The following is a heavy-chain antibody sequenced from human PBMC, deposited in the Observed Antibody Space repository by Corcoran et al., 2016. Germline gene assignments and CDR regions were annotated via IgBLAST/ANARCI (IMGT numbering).Heavy chain of an antibody. Sequence: QVQLQQWGAGLLKPSETLSLTCAVYGGSFSGYYWSWIRQPPGKGLEWIGEINHSGSTNYNPSLKSRVTISVDTSKNQFSLKLSSVTAADTAVYYCARGRRNRIAVAGRLDYWGQGTLVTVSS. CDR3: ARGRRNRIAVAGRLDY. CDR1: GGSFSGYY. V-gene: IGHV4-34*01. D-gene: IGHD6-19*01. CDR2: INHSGST. J-gene: IGHJ4*02.